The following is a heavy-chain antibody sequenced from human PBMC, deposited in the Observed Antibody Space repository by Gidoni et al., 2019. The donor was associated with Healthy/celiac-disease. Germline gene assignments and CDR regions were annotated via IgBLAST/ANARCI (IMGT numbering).Heavy chain of an antibody. V-gene: IGHV1-69*06. D-gene: IGHD1-1*01. Sequence: QVQLVQSGAEVKKPGSSVKVSCKESGGTFSSYAISWVRQAPGQGLEWMGGIIPIFGTANYAQKFQGRVTITADKSTSTAYMALRSLRSEDTAVYYCARSTERTSHYYYYYGMDVWGQGTTVTVSS. CDR3: ARSTERTSHYYYYYGMDV. CDR1: GGTFSSYA. J-gene: IGHJ6*02. CDR2: IIPIFGTA.